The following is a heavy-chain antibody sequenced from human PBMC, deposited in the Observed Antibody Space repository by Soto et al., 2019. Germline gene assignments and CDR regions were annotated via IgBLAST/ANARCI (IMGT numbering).Heavy chain of an antibody. D-gene: IGHD4-17*01. CDR1: DSTFTGYT. CDR3: ARGTVTSGRWFGP. J-gene: IGHJ5*02. CDR2: ISSLNGKI. Sequence: QVHLVQSETEVKEPGASVTVSCKTSDSTFTGYTINWVRQAPGQGLEWLGWISSLNGKINYARKYQGRLTMTTNTSATTAYMELRSLSSADTAVYFCARGTVTSGRWFGPWVQGTLVTVSS. V-gene: IGHV1-18*04.